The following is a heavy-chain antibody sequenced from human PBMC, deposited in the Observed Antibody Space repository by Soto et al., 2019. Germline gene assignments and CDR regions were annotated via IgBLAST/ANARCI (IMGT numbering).Heavy chain of an antibody. V-gene: IGHV4-30-2*01. Sequence: QLQLQESGSGLVKPSQTLSLTCAVSGGSISSGGYSWSWIRQPPGKGREWIGYIYHSGSTYYNPSLKGRVTISVDRSKNQFSLKLSSVTAADTAVYYCARAHYGDYGYGMDVWGQGTTVTVSS. CDR2: IYHSGST. CDR1: GGSISSGGYS. CDR3: ARAHYGDYGYGMDV. J-gene: IGHJ6*02. D-gene: IGHD4-17*01.